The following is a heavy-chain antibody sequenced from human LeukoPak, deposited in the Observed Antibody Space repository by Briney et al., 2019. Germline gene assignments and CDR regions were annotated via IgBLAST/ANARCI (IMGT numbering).Heavy chain of an antibody. J-gene: IGHJ3*02. Sequence: AESPKIPRKGSGYSVTSYWISWVRQMPGKGLEWMGRIDPSDSYTNYSPSFQGHVTISADKSISTAYLQWSSLKASDTAMYYCARHDIAAAGTEDAFDIWGQGTMVTVSS. CDR3: ARHDIAAAGTEDAFDI. V-gene: IGHV5-10-1*01. CDR1: GYSVTSYW. D-gene: IGHD6-13*01. CDR2: IDPSDSYT.